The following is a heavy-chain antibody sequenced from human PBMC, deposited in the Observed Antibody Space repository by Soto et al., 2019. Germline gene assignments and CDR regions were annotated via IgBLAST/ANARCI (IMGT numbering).Heavy chain of an antibody. CDR2: IKSKTDGGTT. CDR3: ARSPPGSYHYYYGMDV. J-gene: IGHJ6*02. D-gene: IGHD3-16*02. CDR1: GFTFSNAW. V-gene: IGHV3-15*07. Sequence: PGGSLRLSCAASGFTFSNAWMNWVRQAPGKGLEWVGRIKSKTDGGTTDYAAPVKGRFTISRDDSKNMLYLQMNSLRAGDTAVYYCARSPPGSYHYYYGMDVWGQGTTVTVSS.